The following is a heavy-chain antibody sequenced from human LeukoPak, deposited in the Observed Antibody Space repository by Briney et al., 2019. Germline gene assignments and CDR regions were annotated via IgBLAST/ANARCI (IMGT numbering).Heavy chain of an antibody. CDR3: ARQVGTDRFFDF. J-gene: IGHJ4*02. CDR1: GYSFTSYW. CDR2: IYPGDSDT. Sequence: GESLKISCKGSGYSFTSYWIGWVRQMPGKGLEWMGIIYPGDSDTRYSPSFQGHVTISADKSLATAYLQWSRLEASDTALYYCARQVGTDRFFDFWGQGTLVTVSA. D-gene: IGHD1-26*01. V-gene: IGHV5-51*01.